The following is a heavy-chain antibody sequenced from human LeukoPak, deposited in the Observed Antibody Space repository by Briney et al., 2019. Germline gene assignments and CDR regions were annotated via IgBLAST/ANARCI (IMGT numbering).Heavy chain of an antibody. CDR1: GFTFSSYA. D-gene: IGHD3-3*01. J-gene: IGHJ5*02. CDR2: ISYDGSNK. Sequence: GRSLRLSCAASGFTFSSYAMHWVRQAPGKGLEWVAVISYDGSNKYYADSVKGRFTISRDNSKNTLYLQMNSLRAEDTALYHCARASYDFWSGYHPWGQGTLVTVSS. CDR3: ARASYDFWSGYHP. V-gene: IGHV3-30-3*01.